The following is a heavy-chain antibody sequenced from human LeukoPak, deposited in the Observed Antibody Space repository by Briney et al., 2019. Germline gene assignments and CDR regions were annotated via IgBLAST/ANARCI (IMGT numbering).Heavy chain of an antibody. Sequence: PSETLSLTCTVSGGSISSGSYYWSWIRQPAGKGLEWIGRIDTSGSTNYNPSLKSRVTISVDTSKNQFSLKLSSVTAADTAVYYCARSAGYSSSWYDFAYGGWFDPWGQGTLVTVSS. CDR2: IDTSGST. D-gene: IGHD6-13*01. J-gene: IGHJ5*02. V-gene: IGHV4-61*02. CDR3: ARSAGYSSSWYDFAYGGWFDP. CDR1: GGSISSGSYY.